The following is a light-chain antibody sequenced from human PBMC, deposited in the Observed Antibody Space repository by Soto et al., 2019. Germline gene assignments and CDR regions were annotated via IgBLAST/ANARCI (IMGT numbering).Light chain of an antibody. CDR3: TSYVGNNIWV. CDR2: EVT. CDR1: SSDVGAYNY. J-gene: IGLJ3*02. V-gene: IGLV2-8*01. Sequence: QSALTQPPSASGSPGQSVTISCTGTSSDVGAYNYVSWYQQYPGKAPKLMIYEVTKRPSWVPDRFSGSKSGNTASLTVSGLQAEDEADYYCTSYVGNNIWVFGGGTKLTVL.